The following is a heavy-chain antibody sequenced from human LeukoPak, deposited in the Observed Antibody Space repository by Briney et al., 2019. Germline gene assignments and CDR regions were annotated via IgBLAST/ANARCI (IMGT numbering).Heavy chain of an antibody. Sequence: GGSLRLSCEASGFTFSNYAMNWVRQTPGKGLEWVSSITSYRRDTYYADSVKGRFTISRDNSKSTLSLQMNSLRAEDTAVYYCASLYGSGPNWFDPWGQGTLVTVSS. V-gene: IGHV3-23*01. CDR2: ITSYRRDT. CDR1: GFTFSNYA. CDR3: ASLYGSGPNWFDP. J-gene: IGHJ5*02. D-gene: IGHD3-10*01.